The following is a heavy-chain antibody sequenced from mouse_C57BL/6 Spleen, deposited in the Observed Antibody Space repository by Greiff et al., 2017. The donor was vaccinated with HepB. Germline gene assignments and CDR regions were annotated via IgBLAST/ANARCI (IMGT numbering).Heavy chain of an antibody. J-gene: IGHJ2*01. V-gene: IGHV1-74*01. CDR3: ATFTTVVPSSFDY. Sequence: VQLQQPGAELVKPGASVKVSCKASGYTFTSYWMHWVKQRPGQGLEWIGRIHPSDSDTNYNQKFKGKATLTVDKSSSTAYMQLSSLTSEDSAVYYCATFTTVVPSSFDYWGQGTTLTVSS. CDR1: GYTFTSYW. CDR2: IHPSDSDT. D-gene: IGHD1-1*01.